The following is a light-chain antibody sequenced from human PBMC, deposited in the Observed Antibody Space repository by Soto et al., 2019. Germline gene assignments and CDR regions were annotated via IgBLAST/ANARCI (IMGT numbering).Light chain of an antibody. CDR1: SSNIGSNT. CDR3: AAWDDSLNGRYV. V-gene: IGLV1-44*01. J-gene: IGLJ1*01. CDR2: SNN. Sequence: QSALTQPPSASGTPGQRVTISCSGSSSNIGSNTVNWYQQLPGTAPKLLIYSNNQRPSGVPDRFSGSKSGTSASLAISGLQSEDEADYDCAAWDDSLNGRYVFGTGTKLTVL.